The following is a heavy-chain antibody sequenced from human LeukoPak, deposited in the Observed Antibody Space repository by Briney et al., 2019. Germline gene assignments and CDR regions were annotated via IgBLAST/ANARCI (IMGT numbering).Heavy chain of an antibody. CDR1: GFTFRTYT. V-gene: IGHV3-21*01. D-gene: IGHD1-14*01. J-gene: IGHJ4*02. CDR3: TRVANGGTSRDF. Sequence: SPGGSLRLSCAASGFTFRTYTMNWVRQAPGKGLEWVASISGSGNYIFYTDSGKGRFTISRDNAKNSLYLQMTSLRAEDTAVYYCTRVANGGTSRDFWGQGTLVTVSS. CDR2: ISGSGNYI.